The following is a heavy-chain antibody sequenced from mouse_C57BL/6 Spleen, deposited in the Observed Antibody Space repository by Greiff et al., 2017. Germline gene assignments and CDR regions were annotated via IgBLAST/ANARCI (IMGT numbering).Heavy chain of an antibody. CDR2: INPSNGGT. D-gene: IGHD2-3*01. CDR1: GYTFTSYW. Sequence: VQLQQPGTELVKPGASVKLSCKASGYTFTSYWMHWVKQRPGQGLEWIGNINPSNGGTNYNETFKSKATLTVDKSSSTAYMQLSSLTSEDSAVYYCARSEGYDYGYFDVWGTGTTVTVSS. J-gene: IGHJ1*03. CDR3: ARSEGYDYGYFDV. V-gene: IGHV1-53*01.